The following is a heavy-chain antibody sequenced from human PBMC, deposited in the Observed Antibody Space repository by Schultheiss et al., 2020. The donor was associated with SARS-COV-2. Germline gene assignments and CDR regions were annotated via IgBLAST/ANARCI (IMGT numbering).Heavy chain of an antibody. CDR2: IIPIFGTA. CDR1: GGTFSSYA. J-gene: IGHJ6*02. D-gene: IGHD1-26*01. Sequence: SVKVSCKASGGTFSSYAISWVRQAPGQGLEWMGGIIPIFGTANYAQKFQGRVTITADKSTSTAYMELSSLRSEDTAVYYCARDSPAPYSGSYYGPKARYGGMDVWGQGTTVTVSS. CDR3: ARDSPAPYSGSYYGPKARYGGMDV. V-gene: IGHV1-69*06.